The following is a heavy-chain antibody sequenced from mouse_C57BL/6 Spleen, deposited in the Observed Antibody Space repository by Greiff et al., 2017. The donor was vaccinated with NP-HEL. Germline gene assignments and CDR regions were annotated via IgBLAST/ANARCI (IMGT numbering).Heavy chain of an antibody. CDR2: IYPSDSET. CDR1: GYTFTSYW. J-gene: IGHJ2*01. V-gene: IGHV1-61*01. CDR3: ARGRDGYYDY. Sequence: QVQLQQPGAELVRPGSSVKLSCKASGYTFTSYWMDWVKQRPGHGLEWIGNIYPSDSETYFSHKFKDKATLPVDKSSSTAYMQLSSLASEDSAGEDCARGRDGYYDYWGQGTTLTVSS. D-gene: IGHD2-3*01.